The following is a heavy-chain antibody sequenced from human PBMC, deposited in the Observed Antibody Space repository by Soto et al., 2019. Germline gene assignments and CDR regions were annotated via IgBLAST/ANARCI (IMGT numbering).Heavy chain of an antibody. V-gene: IGHV3-30*18. CDR3: AKDSSGYYYGHDY. D-gene: IGHD3-22*01. CDR1: GFTFSSYG. CDR2: ISYDGSNK. Sequence: QVQLVECGGGVVQPGRSLRLSCAASGFTFSSYGMHWVRQAPGKGLEWVAVISYDGSNKYYADSVKGRFTISRDNSKNTLYLQMNSLRAEDTAVYYSAKDSSGYYYGHDYWGQGTLVTVSS. J-gene: IGHJ4*02.